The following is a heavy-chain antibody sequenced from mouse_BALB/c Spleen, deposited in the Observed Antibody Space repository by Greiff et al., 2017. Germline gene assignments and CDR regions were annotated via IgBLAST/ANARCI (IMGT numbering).Heavy chain of an antibody. CDR1: GFTFSNYW. D-gene: IGHD4-1*01. V-gene: IGHV6-6*02. J-gene: IGHJ3*01. CDR3: TRNWDEAY. CDR2: IRLKSNNYAT. Sequence: VQLKESGGGLVQPGGSMKLSCVASGFTFSNYWMNWVRQSPEKGLEWVAEIRLKSNNYATHYAESVKGRFTISRDDSKSSVYLQMNNLRAEDTGIYYCTRNWDEAYWGQGTLVTVSA.